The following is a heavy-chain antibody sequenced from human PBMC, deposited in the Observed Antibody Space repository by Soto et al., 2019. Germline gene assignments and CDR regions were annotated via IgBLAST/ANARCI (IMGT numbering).Heavy chain of an antibody. CDR1: GGSFSGYY. J-gene: IGHJ4*02. Sequence: SETLSLTCAVYGGSFSGYYWSWIRQPPGKGLEWIGEINHSGSTNYNPSLKSRVTISVDTSKNQFSLKLSSVTAADTAVYYCARDGELYYFDYWGQGTRVTVYS. CDR2: INHSGST. CDR3: ARDGELYYFDY. D-gene: IGHD1-7*01. V-gene: IGHV4-34*01.